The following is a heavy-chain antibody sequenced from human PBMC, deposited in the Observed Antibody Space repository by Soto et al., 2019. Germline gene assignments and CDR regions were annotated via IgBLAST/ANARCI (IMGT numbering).Heavy chain of an antibody. V-gene: IGHV1-18*01. J-gene: IGHJ4*02. CDR3: ARRYGDPSSAAGFDY. Sequence: WASVKVSCKASGYTFTNYGISWVRQAPGQGLEWMGWVSPYNGNRYYAQKFHGRLTLTTDTSTNTAFMELRSLSPGDTAIYYCARRYGDPSSAAGFDYWGQGTLVTVSS. CDR1: GYTFTNYG. CDR2: VSPYNGNR. D-gene: IGHD2-21*02.